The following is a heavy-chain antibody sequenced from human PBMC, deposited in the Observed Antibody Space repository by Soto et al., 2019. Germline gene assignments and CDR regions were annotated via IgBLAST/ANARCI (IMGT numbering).Heavy chain of an antibody. CDR1: GFTLSSYA. CDR2: ISYDGSNK. Sequence: GGSLRLSCAASGFTLSSYAMHWVRQAPGKGLEWVAVISYDGSNKYYADSVKGRFTISRDNSKNTLYLQMNSLRAEDTAVYYCASLSIADFCGIWGQGTMVTVSS. J-gene: IGHJ3*02. D-gene: IGHD6-6*01. V-gene: IGHV3-30-3*01. CDR3: ASLSIADFCGI.